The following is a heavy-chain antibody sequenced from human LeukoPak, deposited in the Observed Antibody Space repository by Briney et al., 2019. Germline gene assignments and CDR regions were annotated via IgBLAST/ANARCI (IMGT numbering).Heavy chain of an antibody. J-gene: IGHJ4*02. CDR2: IYSGGST. V-gene: IGHV3-66*02. CDR3: ARGLRYFDWPSLGY. CDR1: GFTVCSNY. D-gene: IGHD3-9*01. Sequence: PGGSLRLSCAASGFTVCSNYMSWVRQAPGKGLEWVSVIYSGGSTYYADSVKGRFTISRDNSKNTLYLQMNSLRAEDTAVYYCARGLRYFDWPSLGYWGQGTLVTVSS.